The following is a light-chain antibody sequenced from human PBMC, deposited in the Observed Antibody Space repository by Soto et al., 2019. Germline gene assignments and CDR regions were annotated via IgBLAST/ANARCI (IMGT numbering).Light chain of an antibody. CDR3: QQYRNWPLT. CDR2: AAS. J-gene: IGKJ4*01. V-gene: IGKV3-15*01. CDR1: QSVGNN. Sequence: EIVMTQSPATLSVSPGERATLSCRASQSVGNNLAWYRQKSGQAPRLLIYAASTRASGIPARFSGSGSGTEFTLTIDSLQPEDFAVYLCQQYRNWPLTFGGGTKVEIK.